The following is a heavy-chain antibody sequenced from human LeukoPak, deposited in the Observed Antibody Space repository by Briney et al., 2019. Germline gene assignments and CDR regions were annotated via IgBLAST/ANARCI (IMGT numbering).Heavy chain of an antibody. CDR1: GFSFSSYS. CDR2: ISSSSYI. D-gene: IGHD5-12*01. J-gene: IGHJ4*02. V-gene: IGHV3-21*01. CDR3: ARDVQVATIYPLDY. Sequence: PGGSLRLSCAASGFSFSSYSMNWVRQAPGKGLEWVSSISSSSYIYYAESVKGRFTISRDNAKNSLYLQMNSLRAEDTAVYYCARDVQVATIYPLDYWGQGTLVTVSS.